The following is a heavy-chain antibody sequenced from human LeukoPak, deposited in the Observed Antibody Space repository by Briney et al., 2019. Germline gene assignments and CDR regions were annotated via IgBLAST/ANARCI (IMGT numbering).Heavy chain of an antibody. CDR1: GHSFTSYW. Sequence: GESLKISCKGSGHSFTSYWIGWVRQMPGKGLEWMGIIYPGDSDTRYSPSFQGQVTISADKSISTAYLQWSSLKASDTAMYYCARLGGYCSGGSCYEGNWFDPWGQGTLVTVSS. V-gene: IGHV5-51*01. CDR2: IYPGDSDT. CDR3: ARLGGYCSGGSCYEGNWFDP. D-gene: IGHD2-15*01. J-gene: IGHJ5*02.